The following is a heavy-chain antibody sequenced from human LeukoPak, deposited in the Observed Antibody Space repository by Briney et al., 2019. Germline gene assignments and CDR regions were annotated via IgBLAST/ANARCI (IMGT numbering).Heavy chain of an antibody. CDR1: GGSFSGYY. CDR3: ARGAPDYYDSSGYYYVRWFDP. V-gene: IGHV4-34*01. D-gene: IGHD3-22*01. J-gene: IGHJ5*02. Sequence: SETLSLTCAVYGGSFSGYYWSWIRQPPGKGLEWIGEINHSGSTNYNPSLKSRVTISADTSKNQFSLKLSSVTAADTAVYYCARGAPDYYDSSGYYYVRWFDPWGQGTLVTVSS. CDR2: INHSGST.